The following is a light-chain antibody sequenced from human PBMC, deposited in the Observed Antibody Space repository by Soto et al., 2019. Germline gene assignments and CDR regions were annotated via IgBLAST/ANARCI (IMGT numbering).Light chain of an antibody. V-gene: IGKV3-15*01. CDR1: QSVSTN. CDR2: GAS. CDR3: QQYGRSPPFT. J-gene: IGKJ3*01. Sequence: EIVMTQSPATLSVSPGTGATLSCRASQSVSTNLAWYQQKPGQAPRLLIYGASTMATGIPARFSGSGSGTEFTLTISRLEPEDFAVYYCQQYGRSPPFTFGPGTKVDIK.